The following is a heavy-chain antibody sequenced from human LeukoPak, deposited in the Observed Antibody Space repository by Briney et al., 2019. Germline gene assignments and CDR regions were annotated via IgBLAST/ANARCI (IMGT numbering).Heavy chain of an antibody. CDR3: ARVYSSSWISRNWFDP. CDR2: INTNTGNP. CDR1: GYTFTSYY. V-gene: IGHV7-4-1*02. J-gene: IGHJ5*02. D-gene: IGHD6-13*01. Sequence: GASVKVSCKASGYTFTSYYMHWVRQAPGQGLEWMGWINTNTGNPTYAQGFTGRFVFSLDTSVSTAYLQISSLKAEDTAVYYCARVYSSSWISRNWFDPWGQGTLVTVSS.